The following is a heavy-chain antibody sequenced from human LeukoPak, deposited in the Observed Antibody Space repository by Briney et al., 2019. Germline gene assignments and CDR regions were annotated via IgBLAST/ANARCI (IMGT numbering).Heavy chain of an antibody. D-gene: IGHD3-10*01. CDR2: INHSGST. V-gene: IGHV4-34*01. CDR1: GGSFSGYY. J-gene: IGHJ4*02. Sequence: SETLSLTCAVYGGSFSGYYWSWIRQPPGNGLEWIGEINHSGSTNYNPSLKSRVTISVDTSKNQFSLKLSSVTAADTAVYYCARALQSPMVSFDYWGQGTLVTVSS. CDR3: ARALQSPMVSFDY.